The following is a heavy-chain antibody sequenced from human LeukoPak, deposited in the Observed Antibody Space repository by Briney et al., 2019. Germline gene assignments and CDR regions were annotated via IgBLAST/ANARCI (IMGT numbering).Heavy chain of an antibody. D-gene: IGHD5-18*01. CDR1: GFTLSNYG. CDR3: TKRGGYSYGHFDY. V-gene: IGHV3-30*18. Sequence: GGSLRLSCAASGFTLSNYGMHWVRQAPGKGLEWVAVISYDGSNKYYADSVKGRFTISRDNSKNTLYLQMNSLRPEDTAVYYCTKRGGYSYGHFDYWGQGTLVTVSS. J-gene: IGHJ4*02. CDR2: ISYDGSNK.